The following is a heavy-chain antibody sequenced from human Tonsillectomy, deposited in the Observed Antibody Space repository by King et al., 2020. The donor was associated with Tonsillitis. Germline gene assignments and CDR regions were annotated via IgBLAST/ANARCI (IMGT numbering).Heavy chain of an antibody. V-gene: IGHV3-23*04. CDR2: MRGSGDGT. D-gene: IGHD5-12*01. CDR3: AKFRWLRSLDGFDY. J-gene: IGHJ4*02. Sequence: VQLVESGGGLVQPGGSLRLSCAASGFTFSSYAMSWVRQAPGKGLEWVSAMRGSGDGTYYADSVKVRFTISRDNSKNTLFLQMNSLRAEDTAVYYCAKFRWLRSLDGFDYWGQGTLLTVSS. CDR1: GFTFSSYA.